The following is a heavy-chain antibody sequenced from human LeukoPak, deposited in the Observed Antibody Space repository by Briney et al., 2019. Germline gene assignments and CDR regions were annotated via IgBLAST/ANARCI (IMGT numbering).Heavy chain of an antibody. V-gene: IGHV3-21*01. D-gene: IGHD6-19*01. CDR1: GFTFSSYS. CDR2: ISSSSSYI. CDR3: ARGSIAVAAAFDI. Sequence: GGSLRLSCAVSGFTFSSYSMNWVRQAPGKGLEWVSSISSSSSYIYYADSVKGRFTISRDNAKNSLYLQMNSLRAEDTAVYYCARGSIAVAAAFDIWGQGTMVTVSS. J-gene: IGHJ3*02.